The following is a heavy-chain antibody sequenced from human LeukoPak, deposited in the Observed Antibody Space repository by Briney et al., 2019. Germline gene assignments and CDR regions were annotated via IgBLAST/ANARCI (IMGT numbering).Heavy chain of an antibody. J-gene: IGHJ4*02. V-gene: IGHV4-39*01. CDR3: ARLGYYGSGSLVDYFDY. CDR2: IYYSGST. CDR1: GGSISSSSYY. D-gene: IGHD3-10*01. Sequence: PSETLSLTCTVSGGSISSSSYYWGWIRQPPGKGLEWIGSIYYSGSTYYNPSLKSRVTISVDTSKNQFSLKLSSVTAADTAVYYCARLGYYGSGSLVDYFDYWGQGTLVTVPS.